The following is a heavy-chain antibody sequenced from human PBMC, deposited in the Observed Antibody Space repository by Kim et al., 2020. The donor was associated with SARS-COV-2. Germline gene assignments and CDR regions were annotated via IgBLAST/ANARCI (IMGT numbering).Heavy chain of an antibody. V-gene: IGHV4-59*01. CDR2: T. CDR3: ARTGNAGWFDP. D-gene: IGHD1-1*01. Sequence: TNSTPSLKSRVTISIETSKNQFSLKLSSVTAADTAMYYCARTGNAGWFDPWGQGTLVTVSS. J-gene: IGHJ5*02.